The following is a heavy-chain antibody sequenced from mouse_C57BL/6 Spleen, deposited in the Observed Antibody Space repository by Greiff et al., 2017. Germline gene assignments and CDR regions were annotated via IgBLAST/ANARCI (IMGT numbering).Heavy chain of an antibody. D-gene: IGHD2-5*01. CDR1: GYAFSSSW. CDR2: IYPGDGDT. V-gene: IGHV1-82*01. CDR3: ARSEAYYSNYVWY. J-gene: IGHJ2*01. Sequence: QVQLQQSGPELVKPGASVKISCKASGYAFSSSWMNWVKQRPGKGLEWIGRIYPGDGDTNYNGKFKGKATLTADKSSSTAYMQLSSLTSEDSAVYFCARSEAYYSNYVWYWGQGTTLTVSS.